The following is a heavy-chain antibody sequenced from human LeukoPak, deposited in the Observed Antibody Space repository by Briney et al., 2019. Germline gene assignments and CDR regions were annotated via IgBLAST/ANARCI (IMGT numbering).Heavy chain of an antibody. Sequence: PGGSLRLSCAASGFTFNSYTMHWVRQAPGKGLEWVALIWYDGSNKYYADSVKGRFTISRDNSKNTLYLQMNSLRAEDTAVYYCARDNGYSSGHGFDYWGQGTLVTVPS. CDR1: GFTFNSYT. V-gene: IGHV3-30-3*01. D-gene: IGHD6-19*01. CDR2: IWYDGSNK. CDR3: ARDNGYSSGHGFDY. J-gene: IGHJ4*02.